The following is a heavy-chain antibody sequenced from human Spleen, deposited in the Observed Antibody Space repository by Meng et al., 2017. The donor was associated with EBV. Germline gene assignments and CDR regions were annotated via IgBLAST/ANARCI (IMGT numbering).Heavy chain of an antibody. V-gene: IGHV4-34*01. CDR1: GGSVSTYG. Sequence: QVHVQQWCAGLVKPSKTLSLPCAVSGGSVSTYGRRWIRQTPGKGLEWIGENNQSGRIYYNPSLMGRVTISGDTSRNTLYLKLNSVTAEDTAVYYCARGPYYEWGQGTLVTVSS. D-gene: IGHD1-26*01. CDR3: ARGPYYE. CDR2: NNQSGRI. J-gene: IGHJ4*02.